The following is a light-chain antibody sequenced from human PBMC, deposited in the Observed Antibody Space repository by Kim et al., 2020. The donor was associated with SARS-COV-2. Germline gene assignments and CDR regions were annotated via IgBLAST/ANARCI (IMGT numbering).Light chain of an antibody. CDR3: SSYTSSSTLV. CDR1: SSDVGGYNY. V-gene: IGLV2-14*01. CDR2: EVS. Sequence: QSALTQPASVSWSPGQSITISCTGTSSDVGGYNYVSWYQQHPGKAPKLMIYEVSNRPSGVSNSFSGSKSGNTASLTISGLQAEDEADYYCSSYTSSSTLVFGGGTKLTVL. J-gene: IGLJ2*01.